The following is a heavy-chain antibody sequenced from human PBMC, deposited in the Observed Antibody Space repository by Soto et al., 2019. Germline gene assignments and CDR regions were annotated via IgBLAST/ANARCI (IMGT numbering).Heavy chain of an antibody. CDR3: ARPVEMATITAFDY. D-gene: IGHD5-12*01. CDR2: IYPGDSDT. Sequence: PGESLKISCKGSGYSCSSYWIGWVRQMPGKGLEWMGIIYPGDSDTRYSPSFQGQVTISADKSITTAYLQWSSLKASDTAMYYCARPVEMATITAFDYWGQGTPVTVSS. V-gene: IGHV5-51*01. J-gene: IGHJ4*02. CDR1: GYSCSSYW.